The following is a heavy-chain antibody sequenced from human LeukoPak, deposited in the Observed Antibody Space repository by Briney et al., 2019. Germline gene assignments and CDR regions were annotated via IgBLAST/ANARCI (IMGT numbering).Heavy chain of an antibody. CDR3: ARVGSNWNAFDY. D-gene: IGHD1-20*01. V-gene: IGHV3-21*01. J-gene: IGHJ4*02. Sequence: GGSLRLSCAASGLTFSSYTMNWVRQAPGKGLEWVSSITSSSGCIYYADSVKGRFTSSRDNAKNSLYLQMNSLRAEDTAVYYCARVGSNWNAFDYWGQGTLVTVSS. CDR2: ITSSSGCI. CDR1: GLTFSSYT.